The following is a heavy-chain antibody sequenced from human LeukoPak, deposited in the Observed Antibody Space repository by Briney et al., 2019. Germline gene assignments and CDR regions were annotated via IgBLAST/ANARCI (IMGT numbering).Heavy chain of an antibody. Sequence: PGGSLRLSCAASGFTFSSYWMSWVRQAPGKGLEWVANIKQDGSEKYYVDSVKGRFTISRDNAKNSLYLQMNSLRAEDTAVYYCARGLSWYSIAAAAFDYWGQGTLVTVSS. J-gene: IGHJ4*02. D-gene: IGHD6-13*01. CDR1: GFTFSSYW. CDR2: IKQDGSEK. V-gene: IGHV3-7*01. CDR3: ARGLSWYSIAAAAFDY.